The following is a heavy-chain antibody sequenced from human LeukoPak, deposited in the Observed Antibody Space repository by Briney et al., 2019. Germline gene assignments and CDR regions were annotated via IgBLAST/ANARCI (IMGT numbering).Heavy chain of an antibody. D-gene: IGHD3-22*01. V-gene: IGHV3-48*03. CDR3: ARDDYDSRGSY. Sequence: GGSLRLSCAAPGFTFSSYEMNWVRQAPGKGLEWVSYISSSGSTIYYADSVKGRFTISRDNAKNSLYLQMNSLRAEDTAVYYCARDDYDSRGSYWGQGTLVTVSS. CDR1: GFTFSSYE. CDR2: ISSSGSTI. J-gene: IGHJ4*02.